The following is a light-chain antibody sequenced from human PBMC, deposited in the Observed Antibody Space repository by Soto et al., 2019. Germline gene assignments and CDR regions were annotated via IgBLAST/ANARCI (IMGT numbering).Light chain of an antibody. Sequence: EIVLTQSPGTLSLSPGSRSTLSCRASQSVSNNYLAWYQQKPGQAPRLLIYGASNRATGIPDRLSGSGSGTEFTLTISRLEPEDFAVYYCQQYGSSGTFGHGTKVDIK. CDR3: QQYGSSGT. J-gene: IGKJ1*01. CDR2: GAS. V-gene: IGKV3-20*01. CDR1: QSVSNNY.